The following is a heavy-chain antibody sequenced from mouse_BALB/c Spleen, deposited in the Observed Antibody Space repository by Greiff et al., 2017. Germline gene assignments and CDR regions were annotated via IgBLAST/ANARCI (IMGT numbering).Heavy chain of an antibody. Sequence: DVKLQESGPGLVKPSQSLSLTCSVTGYSITSGYYWNWIRQFPGNKLEWMGYISYDGSNNYNPSLKNRISITRDTSKNQFFLKLNSVTTEDTATYYCARDRGGYWYFDVWGAGTTVTVSS. J-gene: IGHJ1*01. CDR2: ISYDGSN. CDR3: ARDRGGYWYFDV. V-gene: IGHV3-6*02. CDR1: GYSITSGYY.